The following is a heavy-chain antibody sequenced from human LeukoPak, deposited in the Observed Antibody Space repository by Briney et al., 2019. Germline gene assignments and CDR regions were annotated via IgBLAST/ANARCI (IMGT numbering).Heavy chain of an antibody. D-gene: IGHD3-10*01. CDR2: ISGSGGSA. V-gene: IGHV3-23*01. CDR3: AKDRVARGEYFDY. J-gene: IGHJ4*02. Sequence: GGSLRLSCAASGFTFSSYAMSWVRQAPGKGLEWVSAISGSGGSAYYADSVKGRFTISRDNSKNTLYLQMNSLRAEDTAVYYCAKDRVARGEYFDYWGQGTLVTVSS. CDR1: GFTFSSYA.